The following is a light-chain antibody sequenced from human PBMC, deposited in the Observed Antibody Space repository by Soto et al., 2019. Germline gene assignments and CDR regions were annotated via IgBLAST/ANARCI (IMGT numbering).Light chain of an antibody. V-gene: IGKV2-30*01. CDR2: KVS. CDR3: MQGSHWPNT. CDR1: QSLVYSNGNTY. J-gene: IGKJ2*01. Sequence: DVVMTQSPLSLPVTLGQPASISCRSSQSLVYSNGNTYLNWFQQRPGQSPRRLIYKVSNRDSGVQAGLRGSGAGTLFTQKISRGEAEEVGVYYSMQGSHWPNTFGRGTKLEI.